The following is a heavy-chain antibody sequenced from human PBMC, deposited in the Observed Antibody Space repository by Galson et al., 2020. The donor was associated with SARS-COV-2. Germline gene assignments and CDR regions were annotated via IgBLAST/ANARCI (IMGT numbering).Heavy chain of an antibody. CDR2: ISYDGSNK. D-gene: IGHD3-9*01. J-gene: IGHJ5*02. CDR3: AGNYDILTGYPNWFDP. Sequence: GGSLRLSCAASGFTFSSYAMHWVRQAPGKGLEWVAVISYDGSNKYYADSVKGRFTISRDNSKNTLYLQMNSLRAEDTAVYYCAGNYDILTGYPNWFDPWGQGTLVTVSS. V-gene: IGHV3-30*04. CDR1: GFTFSSYA.